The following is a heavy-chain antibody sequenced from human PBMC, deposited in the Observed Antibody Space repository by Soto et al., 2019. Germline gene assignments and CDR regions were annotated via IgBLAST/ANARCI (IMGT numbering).Heavy chain of an antibody. CDR2: IYYSGST. J-gene: IGHJ4*02. CDR1: GGSISSSSYY. Sequence: PSETLSLTCTVSGGSISSSSYYWSWIRQPPGKGLEWIGYIYYSGSTYYNPSLKSRVTISVDTSKNQFSLKLSSVTAADTAVYYCASRKSPPYFDYWGQGTLVTVSS. V-gene: IGHV4-30-4*01. CDR3: ASRKSPPYFDY.